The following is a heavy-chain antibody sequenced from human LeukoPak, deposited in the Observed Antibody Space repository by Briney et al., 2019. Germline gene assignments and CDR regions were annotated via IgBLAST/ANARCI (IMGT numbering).Heavy chain of an antibody. Sequence: GASVKVSCKASGYTFTSHGISWVRQAPGQGLEWMGWISAYNGDTKYAQKLQGRVTMTTDTSTSTAYMELRSLRSDDTAVYYCARDRVVVVAATDAFDIWGQGTMVTVSS. J-gene: IGHJ3*02. CDR2: ISAYNGDT. D-gene: IGHD2-15*01. V-gene: IGHV1-18*01. CDR1: GYTFTSHG. CDR3: ARDRVVVVAATDAFDI.